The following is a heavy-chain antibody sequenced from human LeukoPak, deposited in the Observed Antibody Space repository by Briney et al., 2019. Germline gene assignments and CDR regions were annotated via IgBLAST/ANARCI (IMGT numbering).Heavy chain of an antibody. CDR3: ARDGGYPTTDEGFDP. V-gene: IGHV4-38-2*02. D-gene: IGHD5-12*01. CDR2: IFHTGRT. J-gene: IGHJ5*02. CDR1: GYSIGRDYY. Sequence: SETLSLTCKVSGYSIGRDYYWAWLRQPPGKGLEWIGSIFHTGRTVYNPSYESRLTISMDTSKNEFFLRLYSVTAADTAVYFCARDGGYPTTDEGFDPWGLGTLVTVSS.